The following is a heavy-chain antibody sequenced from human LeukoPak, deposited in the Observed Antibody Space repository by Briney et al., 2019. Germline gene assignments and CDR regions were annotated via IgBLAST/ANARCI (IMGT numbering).Heavy chain of an antibody. Sequence: SGTLSLTCAVYGGSFSGYYWSWIRQPPGKRLEWIGEINHSGSTNYNPSLKSRVTISVDTSKNQFSLKLSSVTAADTAVYYCARGLWYSSLDYWGQGTLVTVSS. CDR3: ARGLWYSSLDY. CDR2: INHSGST. D-gene: IGHD6-13*01. J-gene: IGHJ4*02. CDR1: GGSFSGYY. V-gene: IGHV4-34*01.